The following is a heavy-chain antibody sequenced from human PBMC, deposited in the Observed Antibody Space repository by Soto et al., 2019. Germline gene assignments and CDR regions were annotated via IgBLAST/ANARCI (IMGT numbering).Heavy chain of an antibody. CDR1: GFTFSNFW. CDR2: INNDGSIT. D-gene: IGHD2-2*01. J-gene: IGHJ4*02. Sequence: GGSLRLSCAASGFTFSNFWMHWVRQVPGKGLEWVSRINNDGSITNYADSVKGRFTISRDNAKNTLYLQMSSLRAADTAMYYCTSTSWFDYWGQGALVTVSS. CDR3: TSTSWFDY. V-gene: IGHV3-74*01.